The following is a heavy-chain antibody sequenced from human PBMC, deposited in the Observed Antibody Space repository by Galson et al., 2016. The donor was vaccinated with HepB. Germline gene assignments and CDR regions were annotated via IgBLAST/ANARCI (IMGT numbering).Heavy chain of an antibody. D-gene: IGHD4-17*01. CDR2: ISADVDVT. V-gene: IGHV3-23*01. CDR1: GFAFSTYA. CDR3: ARDYIMMTVTWGPDY. J-gene: IGHJ4*02. Sequence: SLRLSCAASGFAFSTYAMNWVRQAPGRGLEWVSTISADVDVTHYADSVRGRFTISRDNSEDTVYLQMNSLRAEDTALYYCARDYIMMTVTWGPDYWGQGTLVSVSS.